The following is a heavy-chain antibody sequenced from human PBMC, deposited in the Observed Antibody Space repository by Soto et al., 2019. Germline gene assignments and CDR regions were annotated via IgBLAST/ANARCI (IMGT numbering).Heavy chain of an antibody. V-gene: IGHV1-46*01. CDR2: TDPSGGHT. CDR1: GYTFTMHK. Sequence: QVQLVQSGSEVKKAGASVRVSCTASGYTFTMHKMHWVRQAPGQALEWMGLTDPSGGHTTYAQKFQGRVSMTGDTSTVTVYLELSSLRSEDTAVYYCARDAAFAFVVGATTIADFWGQGTLVTVSS. D-gene: IGHD1-26*01. J-gene: IGHJ4*02. CDR3: ARDAAFAFVVGATTIADF.